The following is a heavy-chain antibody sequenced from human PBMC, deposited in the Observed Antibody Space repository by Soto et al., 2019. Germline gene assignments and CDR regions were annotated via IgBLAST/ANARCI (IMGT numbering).Heavy chain of an antibody. CDR1: GGSISSSSYY. Sequence: TCTVSGGSISSSSYYWGWIRQPPGKGLEWIGSIYYSGSTYYNPSLKSRVTISVDTSKNQFSLKLSSVTAADTAVYYCAKTAKYYYGSGRNYYFDYWGQGTPVTISS. V-gene: IGHV4-39*01. J-gene: IGHJ4*02. CDR3: AKTAKYYYGSGRNYYFDY. D-gene: IGHD3-10*01. CDR2: IYYSGST.